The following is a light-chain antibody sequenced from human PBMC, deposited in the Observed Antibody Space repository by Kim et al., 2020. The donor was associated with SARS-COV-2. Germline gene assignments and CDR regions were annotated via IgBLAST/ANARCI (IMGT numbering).Light chain of an antibody. CDR3: QQYANWPYG. J-gene: IGKJ2*03. CDR2: GAS. V-gene: IGKV3-15*01. CDR1: QSADSN. Sequence: SVSPGERTTFSCRASQSADSNLAWYQQKPGQAPRLLIYGASTRAAGIPARFSGSGSGTEFSLTISSLQSEDFAMYYCQQYANWPYGFGQGTKLEI.